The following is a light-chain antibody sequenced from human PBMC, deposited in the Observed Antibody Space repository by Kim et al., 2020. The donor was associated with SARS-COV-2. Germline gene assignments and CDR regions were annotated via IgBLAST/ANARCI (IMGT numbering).Light chain of an antibody. V-gene: IGKV3-11*01. CDR1: QSVADY. CDR3: QQRTNWPGIS. Sequence: EIVLTQSPATLSLSPGETATLSCRASQSVADYLAWYQQKPGQAPSLLIYDTSIRATGIPARFSVSGAGTDFTLTISSLEPEDFAVYYCQQRTNWPGISFGQGTRLEIK. J-gene: IGKJ5*01. CDR2: DTS.